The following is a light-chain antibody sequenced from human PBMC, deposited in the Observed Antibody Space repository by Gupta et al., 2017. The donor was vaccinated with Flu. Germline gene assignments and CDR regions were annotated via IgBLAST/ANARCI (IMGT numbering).Light chain of an antibody. Sequence: PGTLSLSPGERATLSCRASQSVSTNYLAWYQQKPGQAPRLLIYGASSRATGIPDRFSGSGSGTDFTLTIRRLEPEDFAVYYCQKYGRSPTFGQGTKVEIK. CDR1: QSVSTNY. V-gene: IGKV3-20*01. CDR3: QKYGRSPT. CDR2: GAS. J-gene: IGKJ1*01.